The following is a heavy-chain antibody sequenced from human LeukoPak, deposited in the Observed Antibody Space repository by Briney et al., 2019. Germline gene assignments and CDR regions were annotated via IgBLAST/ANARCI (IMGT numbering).Heavy chain of an antibody. V-gene: IGHV4-34*01. Sequence: KSSETLSLTCAAYGGSFSGYYWSWIRQPPGKGLEWIGEINHSGSTNYNPSLKSRVTISVDRSKNQFSLKLSSVTAADTAVYYCGARRAFDIWGQGTMVTVSS. D-gene: IGHD6-6*01. CDR1: GGSFSGYY. J-gene: IGHJ3*02. CDR2: INHSGST. CDR3: GARRAFDI.